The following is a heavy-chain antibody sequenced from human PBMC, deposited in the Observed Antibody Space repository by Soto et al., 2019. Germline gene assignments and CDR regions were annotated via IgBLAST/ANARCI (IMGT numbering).Heavy chain of an antibody. D-gene: IGHD6-19*01. J-gene: IGHJ4*02. CDR2: IWYDGSNK. V-gene: IGHV3-33*01. CDR3: ARSFIAVAGTGEFDY. Sequence: QVQLVESGGGVVQPGRSLRLSCAASGFTFSSYGMHWVRQAPGKGLEWVAVIWYDGSNKYYADSVKGRFTISRDNSKNTLYLQMNSLRAEDTAVYYCARSFIAVAGTGEFDYWGQGTLVTVSS. CDR1: GFTFSSYG.